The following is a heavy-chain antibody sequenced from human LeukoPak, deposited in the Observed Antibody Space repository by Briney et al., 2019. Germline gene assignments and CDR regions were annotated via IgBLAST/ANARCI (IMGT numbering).Heavy chain of an antibody. CDR1: GFTFSIYS. Sequence: GGSLRLSCAASGFTFSIYSMHWVRQAPGKGLEWVSVISGSGGSTYYADSVKGRFTISRDNSKNTLYLQMNSLRAEDTAVYYCAKDRGSDWKTFDYWGQGTLVTVSS. CDR3: AKDRGSDWKTFDY. V-gene: IGHV3-23*01. D-gene: IGHD6-19*01. CDR2: ISGSGGST. J-gene: IGHJ4*02.